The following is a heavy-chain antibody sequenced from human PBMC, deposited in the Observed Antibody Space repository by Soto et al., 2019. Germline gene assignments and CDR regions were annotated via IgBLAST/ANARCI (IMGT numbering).Heavy chain of an antibody. D-gene: IGHD2-21*02. CDR3: AKDQTDVTLFDY. J-gene: IGHJ4*02. Sequence: LRLSCAASGFTFSSYAMSWVRQAPGKGLEWVSAISGSGGSTYYADSVKGRFTISRDNSKNTLYLQVNSLRAEDTAVYYCAKDQTDVTLFDYWGQGTLVTVSS. CDR2: ISGSGGST. CDR1: GFTFSSYA. V-gene: IGHV3-23*01.